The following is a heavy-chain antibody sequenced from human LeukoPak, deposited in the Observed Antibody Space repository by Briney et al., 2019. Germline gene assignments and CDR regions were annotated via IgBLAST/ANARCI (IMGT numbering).Heavy chain of an antibody. J-gene: IGHJ3*02. CDR1: GYSISSGYY. V-gene: IGHV4-38-2*02. CDR2: IYHSGST. D-gene: IGHD3-9*01. Sequence: SETLSLTCTVSGYSISSGYYWGWIRQPPGKGLEWIGSIYHSGSTYYNPSLKSRVTISVDTSKNQFSLKLSSVTAADTAVYYCARAGDILTGQGPRDAFDIWGQGTMVTVSS. CDR3: ARAGDILTGQGPRDAFDI.